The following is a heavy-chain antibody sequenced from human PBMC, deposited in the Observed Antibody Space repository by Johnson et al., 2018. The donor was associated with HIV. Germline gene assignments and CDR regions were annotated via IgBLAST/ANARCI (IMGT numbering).Heavy chain of an antibody. CDR3: AKKLGVLTVPWAFDI. CDR1: GFTFSDYY. V-gene: IGHV3-11*04. J-gene: IGHJ3*02. Sequence: QVQLVESGGGLVKPGGSLRLSCAVSGFTFSDYYMTWIRQAPGKGLEWISYISSSGTTVYYADSVKGRFSISRDNAKHSLYLQMNSLRAEDTAVYYCAKKLGVLTVPWAFDIWGQGTMVTVSS. CDR2: ISSSGTTV. D-gene: IGHD3-10*01.